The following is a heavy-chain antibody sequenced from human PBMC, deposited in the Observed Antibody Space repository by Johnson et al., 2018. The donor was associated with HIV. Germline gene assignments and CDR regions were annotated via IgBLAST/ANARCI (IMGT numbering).Heavy chain of an antibody. J-gene: IGHJ3*02. CDR3: ASDLYCSGGSCQGGAFDI. CDR1: GFTVSNKY. V-gene: IGHV3-66*01. D-gene: IGHD2-15*01. Sequence: VQLVESGGGLVQPGGSLRLSCAASGFTVSNKYMSWVRQAPGKGLEWVSIIYSGGSTYYADSVKGRFTISRDNSKNTLYLQMNSLRADDTAVYYCASDLYCSGGSCQGGAFDIWGQGTMVSVSS. CDR2: IYSGGST.